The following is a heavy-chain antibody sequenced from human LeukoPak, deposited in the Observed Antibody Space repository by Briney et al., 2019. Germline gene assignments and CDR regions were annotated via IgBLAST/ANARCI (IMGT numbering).Heavy chain of an antibody. Sequence: SETLSLTCTVSGGSISSSSYYWSWIRQPPGKGLEWIGYIYYSGSTNCNPSLKSRVTISVDTSKNQFSLKLSSVTAADTAVYYCARARFLEWRYFDYWGQGTLVTVSS. CDR2: IYYSGST. D-gene: IGHD3-3*01. J-gene: IGHJ4*02. CDR3: ARARFLEWRYFDY. V-gene: IGHV4-61*05. CDR1: GGSISSSSYY.